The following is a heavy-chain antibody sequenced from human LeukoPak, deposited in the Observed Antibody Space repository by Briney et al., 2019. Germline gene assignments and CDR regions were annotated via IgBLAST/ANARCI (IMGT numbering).Heavy chain of an antibody. CDR2: INQDGTEK. CDR1: GFTFITYW. J-gene: IGHJ4*02. CDR3: AKVAKYYYGSETYYFFEH. Sequence: PGGSLRLSCAASGFTFITYWMSCVRQAPGKGLEWVANINQDGTEKYYVDSVKGRFTISRDNAKNSLYLQMNSLRVEDTAVYYCAKVAKYYYGSETYYFFEHWGQGTPVTASS. D-gene: IGHD3-10*01. V-gene: IGHV3-7*01.